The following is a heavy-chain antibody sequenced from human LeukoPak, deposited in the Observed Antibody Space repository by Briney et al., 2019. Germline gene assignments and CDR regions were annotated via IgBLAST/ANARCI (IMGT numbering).Heavy chain of an antibody. CDR2: ISSNGGST. Sequence: PGGSLRLSCAASGFTFSSHPMHWVRQAPGKGLEYVSTISSNGGSTYYANSVKGRFTISRDNSKNTLYLQMGSLRAEDTAVYYCARGDTATVYYYYYGMDVWGQGTTVTVSS. CDR1: GFTFSSHP. D-gene: IGHD5-18*01. J-gene: IGHJ6*02. V-gene: IGHV3-64*01. CDR3: ARGDTATVYYYYYGMDV.